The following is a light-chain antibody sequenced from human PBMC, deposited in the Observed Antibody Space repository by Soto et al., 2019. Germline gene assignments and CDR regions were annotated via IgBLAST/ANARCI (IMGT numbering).Light chain of an antibody. CDR3: QQRSNLVT. CDR1: QSVSSY. CDR2: DAS. Sequence: EIVLTQSPATLSLSPGERATLSCRASQSVSSYLAWYQQKPGQAPRLLIYDASNRATGIPARFSGSGSGTDLTPTISSLEPEDFAIYYCQQRSNLVTFGPGTKVDIK. J-gene: IGKJ3*01. V-gene: IGKV3-11*01.